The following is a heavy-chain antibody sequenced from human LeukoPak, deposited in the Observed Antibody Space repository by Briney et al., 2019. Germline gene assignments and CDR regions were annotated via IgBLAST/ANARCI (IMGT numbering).Heavy chain of an antibody. CDR1: GFTVSSNY. CDR2: IYSGGST. CDR3: ARGGGYSSSWPSHYYYYYYMDV. D-gene: IGHD6-13*01. J-gene: IGHJ6*03. Sequence: GGSLRLSCAASGFTVSSNYMSWVRQAPGKGLEWVSVIYSGGSTYYADSVKGRLTISRDNSKNTLYLQMNRLRAEDTAVYYCARGGGYSSSWPSHYYYYYYMDVWGKGTTVTISS. V-gene: IGHV3-53*01.